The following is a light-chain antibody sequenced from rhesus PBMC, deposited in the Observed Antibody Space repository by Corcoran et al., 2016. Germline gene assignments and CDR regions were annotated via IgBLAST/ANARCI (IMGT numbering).Light chain of an antibody. V-gene: IGKV1-44*02. CDR1: QTISSY. CDR2: AAS. Sequence: DIQMTQSPSSLSASVGDRVTITCRASQTISSYLAWYQQKQGKVPKLLIYAASSLESGVPSRFSGSGSGTEFTLTNNSLQPKDFATYYCQQTNSHPFTFGPGTKLDIK. CDR3: QQTNSHPFT. J-gene: IGKJ3*01.